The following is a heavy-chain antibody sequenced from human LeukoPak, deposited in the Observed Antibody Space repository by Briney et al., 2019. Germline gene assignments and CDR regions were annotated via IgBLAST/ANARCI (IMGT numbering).Heavy chain of an antibody. CDR3: ARDLGYYYYMDV. J-gene: IGHJ6*03. CDR1: GFTFSSCG. Sequence: GGSLRLSCAASGFTFSSCGMHWVRQAPGKGLEWVAVIWYDGSNKYYADSVKGRFTISRDNSKNTLYLQMNSLRAEDTAVYYCARDLGYYYYMDVWGKGTTVTVSS. V-gene: IGHV3-33*01. CDR2: IWYDGSNK.